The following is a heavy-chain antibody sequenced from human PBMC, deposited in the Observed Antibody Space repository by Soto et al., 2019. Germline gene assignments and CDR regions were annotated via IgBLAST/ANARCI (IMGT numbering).Heavy chain of an antibody. CDR2: ISAYNGNT. V-gene: IGHV1-18*01. J-gene: IGHJ6*02. CDR3: ARDGGLLRYFDRFQFKSDYYYGMDV. CDR1: GYTFTSYG. Sequence: ASVKVSCKASGYTFTSYGISWVRQAPGQGLEWMGWISAYNGNTNYAQKLQGRVTMTTDTSTSTAYMELRSLRSDDTAVYYCARDGGLLRYFDRFQFKSDYYYGMDVWGQGTTVTVSS. D-gene: IGHD3-9*01.